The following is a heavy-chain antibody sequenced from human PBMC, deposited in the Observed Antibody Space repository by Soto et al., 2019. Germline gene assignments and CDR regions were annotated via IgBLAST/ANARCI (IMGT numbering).Heavy chain of an antibody. J-gene: IGHJ5*02. D-gene: IGHD4-17*01. CDR3: ARHSNDYGDYELGGWFDP. Sequence: HGATPKISCKGSGCSFSSYWIGGVRDTPGKGLEWMGIIYPGDSDTRYSPSFQGQVTISADKSISTAYLQWSSLKASDTAMYYCARHSNDYGDYELGGWFDPWGQGTLVTGSS. CDR1: GCSFSSYW. V-gene: IGHV5-51*01. CDR2: IYPGDSDT.